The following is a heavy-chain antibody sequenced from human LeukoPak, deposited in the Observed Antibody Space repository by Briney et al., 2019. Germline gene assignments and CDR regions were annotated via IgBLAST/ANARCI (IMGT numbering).Heavy chain of an antibody. CDR3: ARSNTAMPRFGYFDY. CDR1: GFTFSSYS. Sequence: PGGSLRLSCAASGFTFSSYSMNWVRQAPGKGLEWVSSISSSSSYIYYADSVKGRFTISRDNAKNSLYLQMNSLRAEDTAVYYCARSNTAMPRFGYFDYWGQGTLVTVSS. J-gene: IGHJ4*02. CDR2: ISSSSSYI. D-gene: IGHD5-18*01. V-gene: IGHV3-21*01.